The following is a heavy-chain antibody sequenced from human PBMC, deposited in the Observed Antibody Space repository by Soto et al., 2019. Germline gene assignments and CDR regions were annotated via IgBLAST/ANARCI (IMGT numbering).Heavy chain of an antibody. Sequence: SETLSLTCTVSGGSISSGDYYWSWIRQPPGKGLERIGYIYYSGSTYYNSSLKSRVTISVDTSKNQFSLKLSSVTAADTAVYYCAREKRFLEWLLSDYYYGMDVWGQGTTVTVSS. D-gene: IGHD3-3*01. CDR3: AREKRFLEWLLSDYYYGMDV. CDR1: GGSISSGDYY. CDR2: IYYSGST. J-gene: IGHJ6*02. V-gene: IGHV4-30-4*01.